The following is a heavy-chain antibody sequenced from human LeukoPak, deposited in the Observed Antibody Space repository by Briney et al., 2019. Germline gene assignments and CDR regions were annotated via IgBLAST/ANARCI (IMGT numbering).Heavy chain of an antibody. Sequence: PGGSLRLSCAASGFTFSSYAMGWVRQAPGKGLEWVSAISGSGGSTYYADSVKGRFTISRDNSKNTLYLQMNSLRAEDTAVYYCAKGFGGPRDYYYYGMDVWGQGTTVTVSS. V-gene: IGHV3-23*01. CDR1: GFTFSSYA. CDR2: ISGSGGST. D-gene: IGHD4-23*01. J-gene: IGHJ6*02. CDR3: AKGFGGPRDYYYYGMDV.